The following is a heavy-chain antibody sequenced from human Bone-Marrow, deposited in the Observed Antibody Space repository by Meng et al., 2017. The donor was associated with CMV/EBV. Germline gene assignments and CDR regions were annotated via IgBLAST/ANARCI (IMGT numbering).Heavy chain of an antibody. CDR3: ARDRSSWNYYYYGMDV. CDR2: IYYSGST. V-gene: IGHV4-59*12. CDR1: GGSISSYY. D-gene: IGHD6-13*01. Sequence: SETLSLTCTVSGGSISSYYWSWIRQPPGKGLEWIGYIYYSGSTNYNPSLKSRVTISVDTSKNQFSLKLNSVTPEDTAVYYCARDRSSWNYYYYGMDVWGQGTTVTVSS. J-gene: IGHJ6*02.